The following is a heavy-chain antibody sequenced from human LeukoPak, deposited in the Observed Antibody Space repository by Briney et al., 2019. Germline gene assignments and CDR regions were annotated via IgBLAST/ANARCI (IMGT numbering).Heavy chain of an antibody. V-gene: IGHV3-7*01. Sequence: GGSLRLSCAASEFTFINYWMSWVRQAPGKGLEWVANINQDGSVKYYMDSVKGRFTISRDNAKNSLYLQMNSLRAEDMAVYYCARIGYSSSSFDYWGQGTLVTVPS. J-gene: IGHJ4*02. CDR2: INQDGSVK. CDR1: EFTFINYW. CDR3: ARIGYSSSSFDY. D-gene: IGHD6-13*01.